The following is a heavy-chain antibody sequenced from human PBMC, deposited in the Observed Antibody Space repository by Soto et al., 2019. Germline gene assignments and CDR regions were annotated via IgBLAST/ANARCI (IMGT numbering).Heavy chain of an antibody. J-gene: IGHJ5*02. CDR3: ARGRDCGGDCPNGFDP. Sequence: EVQLVESGGGLVQPGGSLRLSCAASGFTVSSNYMSWVRQAPGKGLEWVSVNSGGSTYYADSVKGRFTISRHNSKNTLYLQMNSLRAEDTAVYYCARGRDCGGDCPNGFDPWGQGTLVTVSS. CDR2: NSGGST. D-gene: IGHD2-21*02. V-gene: IGHV3-53*04. CDR1: GFTVSSNY.